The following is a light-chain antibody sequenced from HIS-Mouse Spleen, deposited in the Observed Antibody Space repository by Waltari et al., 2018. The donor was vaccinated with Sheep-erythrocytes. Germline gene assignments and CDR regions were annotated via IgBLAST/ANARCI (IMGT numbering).Light chain of an antibody. CDR3: YSTDSSGNHYV. CDR1: ALPKKY. J-gene: IGLJ1*01. V-gene: IGLV3-10*01. CDR2: ADS. Sequence: SYELTQPPSVSVSPGQTARITCSGDALPKKYAYWYQQKSGQAPGLVIYADSKRPSGIPEGFSGSSSGTMATLTISGAQVEDEADYYCYSTDSSGNHYVFGTGTKVTVL.